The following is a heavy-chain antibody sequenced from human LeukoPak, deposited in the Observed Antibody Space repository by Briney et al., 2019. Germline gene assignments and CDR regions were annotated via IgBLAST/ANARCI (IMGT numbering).Heavy chain of an antibody. J-gene: IGHJ4*02. D-gene: IGHD6-13*01. CDR3: ARAVGLSAAAGLFDY. CDR2: IYSGGNT. Sequence: PSETLSLTCTVPGGSISSYFWSWIRQPPGRRLEWIGYIYSGGNTNYSPSLRSRVTFSVDTSKNQFSLKLRSVTAADTAVYYCARAVGLSAAAGLFDYWGQGTLVTVSS. V-gene: IGHV4-4*09. CDR1: GGSISSYF.